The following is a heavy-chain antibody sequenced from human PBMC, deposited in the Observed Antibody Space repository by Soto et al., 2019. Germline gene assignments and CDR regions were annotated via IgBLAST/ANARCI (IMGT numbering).Heavy chain of an antibody. Sequence: QVQLVESGGGVVQPGRSLRLSCAASGFTFSSFGIHWVRQAPGKGLEWVAVISYDGIDKNYADSVKGRFTISRENSKNMVYLQMNSLRAEDTAVYYCAKDLREMATIRPAYWGQGILVTVSS. J-gene: IGHJ4*02. D-gene: IGHD5-12*01. CDR1: GFTFSSFG. CDR3: AKDLREMATIRPAY. CDR2: ISYDGIDK. V-gene: IGHV3-30*18.